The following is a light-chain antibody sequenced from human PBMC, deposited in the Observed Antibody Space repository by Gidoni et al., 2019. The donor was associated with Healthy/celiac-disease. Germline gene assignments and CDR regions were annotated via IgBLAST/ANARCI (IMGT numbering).Light chain of an antibody. CDR3: QQYGSSPTT. Sequence: EIVFTQSPVTLSLSPGERATLSCRASQSVSSSYLAWYQQKPGQAPRLLIYGASSRATGIPDRFSGSGSGTDFTLTISRLETEDFAVYYCQQYGSSPTTFGGGTKVEIK. CDR1: QSVSSSY. CDR2: GAS. J-gene: IGKJ4*01. V-gene: IGKV3-20*01.